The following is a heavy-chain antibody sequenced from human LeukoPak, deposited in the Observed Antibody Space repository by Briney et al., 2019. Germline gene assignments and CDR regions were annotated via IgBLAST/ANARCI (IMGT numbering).Heavy chain of an antibody. CDR2: IYYSGST. D-gene: IGHD2-15*01. CDR1: GGSISSYY. CDR3: AVVVAATIDY. Sequence: SETLSLTCTVSGGSISSYYWSWIRQPPGKGLEWIGYIYYSGSTNYNPSLKSRVTISVDTSKNQFSLKLSSVTAADTAVYYCAVVVAATIDYWGQGTLVTVSS. V-gene: IGHV4-59*12. J-gene: IGHJ4*02.